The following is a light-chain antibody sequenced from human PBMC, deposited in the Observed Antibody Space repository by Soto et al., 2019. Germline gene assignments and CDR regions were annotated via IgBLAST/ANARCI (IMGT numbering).Light chain of an antibody. CDR3: QQSYSSLRT. CDR1: RNIRTY. V-gene: IGKV1-39*01. J-gene: IGKJ1*01. Sequence: DIQMTQSPSSLSASVGDRVSINCRASRNIRTYLNWYQQKPGKAPQLLIYAASSLHTGVPSRFSGSGSGTDFTLTISSLQPEDVATYYCQQSYSSLRTFGQGTKVDIK. CDR2: AAS.